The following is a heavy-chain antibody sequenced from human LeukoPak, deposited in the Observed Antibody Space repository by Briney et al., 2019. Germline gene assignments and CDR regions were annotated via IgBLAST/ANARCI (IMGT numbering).Heavy chain of an antibody. CDR2: TNTNTGNP. CDR1: GYTFTSYA. CDR3: ARARLGFLEWLLRKPFDY. V-gene: IGHV7-4-1*02. D-gene: IGHD3-3*01. J-gene: IGHJ4*02. Sequence: ASVKVSCKASGYTFTSYAMNWVRQAPGQGLEWMGWTNTNTGNPTYAQGFTGRFVFSLDTSVSTAYLQISSLKAEDTAVYYCARARLGFLEWLLRKPFDYWGQGTLVTVSS.